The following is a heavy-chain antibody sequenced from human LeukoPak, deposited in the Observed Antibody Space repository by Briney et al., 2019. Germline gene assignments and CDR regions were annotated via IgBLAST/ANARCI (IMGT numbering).Heavy chain of an antibody. CDR2: IYYSGST. V-gene: IGHV4-39*07. CDR1: GGSISSSSYY. D-gene: IGHD6-6*01. J-gene: IGHJ4*02. Sequence: PSETLSLTCTVSGGSISSSSYYWGWIRQPPGKGLEWIGSIYYSGSTYYNPSLKSRVTISVDTSKNQFSLKLSSVTAADTAVYYCARAARQRPYDYWGQGTLVTVSS. CDR3: ARAARQRPYDY.